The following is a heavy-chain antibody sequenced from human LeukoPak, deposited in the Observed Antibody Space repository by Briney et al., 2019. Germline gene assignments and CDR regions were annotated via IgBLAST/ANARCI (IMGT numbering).Heavy chain of an antibody. CDR2: IDHSGST. CDR3: ARDYGSGSSYDYFYYALDV. D-gene: IGHD3-10*01. J-gene: IGHJ6*04. V-gene: IGHV4-38-2*02. CDR1: GYSISSGYY. Sequence: SSTMSFTSAVSGYSISSGYYWDWNRQPPGKGLKWIGCIDHSGSTYYNSSLKSRVTISIDTSKHEFSLRLSSVTAADTAVYYCARDYGSGSSYDYFYYALDVWGKGTTVTVSS.